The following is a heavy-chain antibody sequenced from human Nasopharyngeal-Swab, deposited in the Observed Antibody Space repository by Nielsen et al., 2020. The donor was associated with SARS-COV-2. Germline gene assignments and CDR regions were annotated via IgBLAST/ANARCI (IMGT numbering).Heavy chain of an antibody. Sequence: SLKISCAASGFTFDDYAMHWVRQAPGKGLEWVSGISWNSGSIGYADPVKGRFTISRDNAKNSLYLQMNSLRAEDTALYYCATHDSGSYWDYWGQGTLVTVSS. V-gene: IGHV3-9*01. CDR1: GFTFDDYA. D-gene: IGHD1-26*01. CDR3: ATHDSGSYWDY. J-gene: IGHJ4*02. CDR2: ISWNSGSI.